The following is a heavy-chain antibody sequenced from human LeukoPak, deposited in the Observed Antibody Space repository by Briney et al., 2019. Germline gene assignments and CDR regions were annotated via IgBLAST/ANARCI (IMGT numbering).Heavy chain of an antibody. V-gene: IGHV1-69*05. J-gene: IGHJ5*02. CDR1: GGTFSKYA. CDR3: ARAQAVNYDWPLDL. CDR2: IIPFLDTS. D-gene: IGHD5-12*01. Sequence: SVKVSCKASGGTFSKYALSWVRQAPGQGLEWMGAIIPFLDTSNYPPKFQDRVTITTDESTSTAYMDLSSLRSEDTAVYYCARAQAVNYDWPLDLWGQGTLVTVSS.